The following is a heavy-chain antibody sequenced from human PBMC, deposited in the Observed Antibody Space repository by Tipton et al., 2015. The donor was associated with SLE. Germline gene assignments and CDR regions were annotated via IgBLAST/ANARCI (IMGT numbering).Heavy chain of an antibody. Sequence: SLRLSCAASGFTFSSYAMHWVRQAPGKGLEWVSSISSSSSYIYYADSVKGRFTISRDNAKNSLFLQMNSLRVEDTAVYYCARQAGSFDWGQGTLVTVSS. J-gene: IGHJ4*02. CDR1: GFTFSSYA. V-gene: IGHV3-21*01. CDR2: ISSSSSYI. D-gene: IGHD2-15*01. CDR3: ARQAGSFD.